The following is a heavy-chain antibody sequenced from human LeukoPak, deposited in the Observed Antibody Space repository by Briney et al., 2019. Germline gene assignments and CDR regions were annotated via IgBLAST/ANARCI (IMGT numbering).Heavy chain of an antibody. Sequence: ASVKVSCKASGYTFTGYYMHWVRQAPGQGLEWMGWINPNSGGTNYAQKFQGRVTMTRDTSISTAYMELSRPRPDDTAVYYCARDRTTGTTIPDYWGQGTLVTVSS. CDR1: GYTFTGYY. CDR2: INPNSGGT. CDR3: ARDRTTGTTIPDY. V-gene: IGHV1-2*02. D-gene: IGHD1-1*01. J-gene: IGHJ4*02.